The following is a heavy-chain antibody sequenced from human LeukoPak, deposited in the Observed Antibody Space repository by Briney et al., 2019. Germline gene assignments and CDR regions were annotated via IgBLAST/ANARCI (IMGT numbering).Heavy chain of an antibody. Sequence: SETLSLTCTVSGGSISSSSYYWGWIRQPPGQGLEWIGSIYYSGSTYYNPSLKRRVTISVDTSKNQFSLKLSSVTAADTAVYYCTRLRSGGIFGVVIMLNYFDYWGQGTLVTVSS. CDR2: IYYSGST. V-gene: IGHV4-39*01. CDR3: TRLRSGGIFGVVIMLNYFDY. D-gene: IGHD3-3*01. J-gene: IGHJ4*02. CDR1: GGSISSSSYY.